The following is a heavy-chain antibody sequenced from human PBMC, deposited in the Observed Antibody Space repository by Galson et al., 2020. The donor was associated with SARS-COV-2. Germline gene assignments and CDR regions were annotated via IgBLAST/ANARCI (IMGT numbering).Heavy chain of an antibody. Sequence: SETLSLTCTVSGGSISSYYWSWIRQPPGKGLEWIGYIYYSGSTNYNPSLKSRVTISVDTSKNQFSLKLSSVTAADTAVYYCARLRAGIPLRRPWYFDYWGQGTLVTVSS. CDR1: GGSISSYY. D-gene: IGHD4-17*01. J-gene: IGHJ4*02. V-gene: IGHV4-59*13. CDR3: ARLRAGIPLRRPWYFDY. CDR2: IYYSGST.